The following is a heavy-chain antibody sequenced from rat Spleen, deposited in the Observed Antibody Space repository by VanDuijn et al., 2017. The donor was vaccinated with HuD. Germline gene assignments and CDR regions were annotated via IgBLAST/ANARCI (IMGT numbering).Heavy chain of an antibody. CDR1: GFTFNNYW. CDR2: ITKTGGSI. J-gene: IGHJ2*01. CDR3: TRELLHFHFDY. V-gene: IGHV5-31*01. D-gene: IGHD1-1*01. Sequence: EVQLVESGGGLVQPGRSLKLSCAASGFTFNNYWMSWIRQAPGKGLEWVASITKTGGSIYYSDSVKGRFTISRDNAQNTLYLQMNSLRSEDTATYYCTRELLHFHFDYWGQGVMVTVSS.